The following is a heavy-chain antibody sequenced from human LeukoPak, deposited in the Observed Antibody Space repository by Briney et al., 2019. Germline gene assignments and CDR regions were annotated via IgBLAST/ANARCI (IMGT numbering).Heavy chain of an antibody. CDR1: GLSFDGYA. CDR2: ISWDGAST. Sequence: PGGSLRLSCVASGLSFDGYAMHWVRQSPGKGLEWVSLISWDGASTSYAESVKGRFTISRDNDKKHLYLQMTNLRSEDSALYFCARDKPIYFQAPPYSYYMGVWGKGTTVTVSS. J-gene: IGHJ6*03. V-gene: IGHV3-43*01. D-gene: IGHD2/OR15-2a*01. CDR3: ARDKPIYFQAPPYSYYMGV.